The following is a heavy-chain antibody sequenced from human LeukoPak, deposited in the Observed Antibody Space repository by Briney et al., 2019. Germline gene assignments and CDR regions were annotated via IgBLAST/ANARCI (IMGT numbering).Heavy chain of an antibody. V-gene: IGHV3-30-3*01. Sequence: GGSLRLSCAASGFTFSSSAMHWVRQAPDKGLEWVAVISYDGSNKYYADSVKGRFTISRDNSKNTLYLQMNSLRAEDTAVYYCARDRPTPYYDFWSGYYISQYYYYGMDVWGQGTTVTVSS. D-gene: IGHD3-3*01. J-gene: IGHJ6*02. CDR2: ISYDGSNK. CDR1: GFTFSSSA. CDR3: ARDRPTPYYDFWSGYYISQYYYYGMDV.